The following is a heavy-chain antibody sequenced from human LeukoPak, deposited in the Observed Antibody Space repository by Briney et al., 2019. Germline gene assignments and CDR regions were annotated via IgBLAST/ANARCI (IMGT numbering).Heavy chain of an antibody. V-gene: IGHV3-23*01. CDR3: YIVGGTRGFDY. CDR2: ISGSDGST. Sequence: GGSLRLSCAASGFTFSSSAMTWVRQAPGKGLEWVSAISGSDGSTYYADSVKGRFTISRDNSKTTLYLQMNSLKTEDTAVYYCYIVGGTRGFDYWGQGTLVTVSS. CDR1: GFTFSSSA. D-gene: IGHD1-26*01. J-gene: IGHJ4*02.